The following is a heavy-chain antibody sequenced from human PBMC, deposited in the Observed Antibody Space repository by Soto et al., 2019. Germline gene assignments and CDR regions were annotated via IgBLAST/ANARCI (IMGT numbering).Heavy chain of an antibody. CDR1: GYTFTSYG. Sequence: ASVKVSFKASGYTFTSYGINWVLQAPGQGVEGMGWISAYNGNTNYAQKLQGRVTMTTDTSTSTAYMELRSLRSDDTAVYYCARTWNYDWFDPWGQGTLVTVSS. CDR3: ARTWNYDWFDP. D-gene: IGHD1-7*01. CDR2: ISAYNGNT. J-gene: IGHJ5*02. V-gene: IGHV1-18*01.